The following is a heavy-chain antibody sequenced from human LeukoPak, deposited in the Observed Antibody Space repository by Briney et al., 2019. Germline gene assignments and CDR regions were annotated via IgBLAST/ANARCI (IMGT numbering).Heavy chain of an antibody. V-gene: IGHV3-33*06. Sequence: PGRSLRLSCAASGFTFSSYGMHWVRQAPGKGLEWVAVIWYDGSNKYYADSVKGRFTISRDNSKNTLYLQMNSLRAEDTAVYYCANQYYYGSGSYPPGYWGQGTLVTVSS. CDR3: ANQYYYGSGSYPPGY. J-gene: IGHJ4*02. CDR2: IWYDGSNK. D-gene: IGHD3-10*01. CDR1: GFTFSSYG.